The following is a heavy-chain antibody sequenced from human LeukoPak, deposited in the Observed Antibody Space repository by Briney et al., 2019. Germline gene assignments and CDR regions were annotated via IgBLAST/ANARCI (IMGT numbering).Heavy chain of an antibody. J-gene: IGHJ4*02. CDR2: ISGSGGST. V-gene: IGHV3-23*01. Sequence: PGGSLRLSCAASGFTFSSYAMSWVRQAPGKGLEWVSAISGSGGSTYYADSVKGRFTISRDNSKNTLYLQMNSLRAEDTAVYYCAKDRGPVVVVADFDYWGQGTLVTASS. D-gene: IGHD2-15*01. CDR1: GFTFSSYA. CDR3: AKDRGPVVVVADFDY.